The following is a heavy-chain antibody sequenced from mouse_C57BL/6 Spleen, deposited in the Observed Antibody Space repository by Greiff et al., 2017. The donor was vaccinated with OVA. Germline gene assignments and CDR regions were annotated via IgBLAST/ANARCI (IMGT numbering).Heavy chain of an antibody. D-gene: IGHD1-1*01. CDR2: ISYDGSN. Sequence: EVKLVESGPGLVKPSQSLSLPCSVTGYSLTSGYYWNWIRQFPGNKLEWMGYISYDGSNNYNPSLKNRISITRDTSKNQFFLKLNSVTTEDTATYYCARVVATGYFDVWGTGTTVTVSS. V-gene: IGHV3-6*01. CDR3: ARVVATGYFDV. J-gene: IGHJ1*03. CDR1: GYSLTSGYY.